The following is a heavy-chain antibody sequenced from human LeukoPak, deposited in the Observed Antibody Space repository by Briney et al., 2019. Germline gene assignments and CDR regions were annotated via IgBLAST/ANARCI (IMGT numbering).Heavy chain of an antibody. V-gene: IGHV4-59*12. Sequence: SETLSLTCTVSGGSISGTYYWSWIRPPPGKGLEWIGYIYYTGTTDSNPSLKSRVTISLDTSKNQFSLNLSSVTAADTAVYYCARRWVYDKRAFDAWGQGTMVTVSS. D-gene: IGHD3-16*01. CDR1: GGSISGTYY. J-gene: IGHJ3*01. CDR2: IYYTGTT. CDR3: ARRWVYDKRAFDA.